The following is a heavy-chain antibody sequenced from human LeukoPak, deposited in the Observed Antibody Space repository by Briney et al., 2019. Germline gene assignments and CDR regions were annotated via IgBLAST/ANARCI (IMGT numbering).Heavy chain of an antibody. CDR2: ISYDGTNK. Sequence: PGGSLRLSCAASGFTFSSYAMHWVRQAPGKGLEWVALISYDGTNKYYADSVKGRFTITRGNSKNTLYLQMNRLRVEDTAMYYWARAGYCRSPKVPYFGPWGQGTLVTVSP. V-gene: IGHV3-30-3*01. D-gene: IGHD2-2*01. CDR1: GFTFSSYA. CDR3: ARAGYCRSPKVPYFGP. J-gene: IGHJ4*02.